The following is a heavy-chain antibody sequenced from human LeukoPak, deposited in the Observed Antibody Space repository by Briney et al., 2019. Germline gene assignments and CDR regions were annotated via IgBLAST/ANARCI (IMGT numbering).Heavy chain of an antibody. D-gene: IGHD4-17*01. CDR3: AKGATVTTDFDY. J-gene: IGHJ4*02. V-gene: IGHV4-34*01. CDR2: INHSGST. Sequence: PSETLSLTCAVYGGSFSGYYWSWIRQPPGKRLEWIGEINHSGSTNYNPSLKSRVTISVDTSKNQFSLKLSSVTAEDTAVYYCAKGATVTTDFDYWGQGTLVTVSS. CDR1: GGSFSGYY.